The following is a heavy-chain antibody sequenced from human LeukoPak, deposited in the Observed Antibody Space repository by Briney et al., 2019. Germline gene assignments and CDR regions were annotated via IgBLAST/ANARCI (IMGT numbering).Heavy chain of an antibody. Sequence: GGSLRLSCEASEFTFSSYSMNWVRQAPGKGLEWVSYISSSSSTIYYAESVKGRFTVSRDNAKNSLYLQMNSLRVEDTAVYYCARSRGNSGSYPLDYWGQGTLVTVSS. CDR2: ISSSSSTI. D-gene: IGHD1-26*01. CDR3: ARSRGNSGSYPLDY. V-gene: IGHV3-48*01. CDR1: EFTFSSYS. J-gene: IGHJ4*02.